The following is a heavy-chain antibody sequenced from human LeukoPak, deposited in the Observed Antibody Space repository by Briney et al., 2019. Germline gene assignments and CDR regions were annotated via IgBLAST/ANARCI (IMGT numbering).Heavy chain of an antibody. CDR3: ARDSYSSGWSRWDY. Sequence: GGXLRLSCAASGLTFSSYGMHWVRQAPGKGLEGVAFIRYDGSNKYYADSVKGRFTISRDNSKNTLYLQMNSLRAEDTAVYYCARDSYSSGWSRWDYWGQGTLVTVSS. J-gene: IGHJ4*02. CDR2: IRYDGSNK. D-gene: IGHD6-19*01. V-gene: IGHV3-30*02. CDR1: GLTFSSYG.